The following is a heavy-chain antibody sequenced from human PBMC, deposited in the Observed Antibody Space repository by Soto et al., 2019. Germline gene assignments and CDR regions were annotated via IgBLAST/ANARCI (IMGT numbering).Heavy chain of an antibody. CDR2: IVVGSGNT. D-gene: IGHD4-17*01. Sequence: GASVKVSCKASGFTFTSSAVQWVRQARGQRLEWIGWIVVGSGNTNYAQKFQERVTITRDMSTSTAYMELSSLRSEDTAVYYCAAFLTTVTTNNNEYYYYSYGMDVWGQGTTVTVSS. CDR3: AAFLTTVTTNNNEYYYYSYGMDV. V-gene: IGHV1-58*01. CDR1: GFTFTSSA. J-gene: IGHJ6*02.